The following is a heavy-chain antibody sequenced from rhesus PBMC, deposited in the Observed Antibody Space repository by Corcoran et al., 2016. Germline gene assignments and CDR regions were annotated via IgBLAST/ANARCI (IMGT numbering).Heavy chain of an antibody. CDR1: GGSISGYYY. CDR2: FYGNSAST. V-gene: IGHV4-73*01. D-gene: IGHD2-21*01. J-gene: IGHJ4*01. CDR3: AREGLRYYFDY. Sequence: QVQLQQWGEGLVKPSETLSLTCAVYGGSISGYYYWSWIRQPPGKGLEWIGYFYGNSASTNYNPSLKNRVIISKDTSKNQFSMKLSSVTAADTAVYYCAREGLRYYFDYWGQGVLVTVSS.